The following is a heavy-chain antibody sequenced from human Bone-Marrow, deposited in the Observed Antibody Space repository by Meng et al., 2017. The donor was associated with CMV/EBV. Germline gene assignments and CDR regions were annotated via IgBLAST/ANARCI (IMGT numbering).Heavy chain of an antibody. CDR1: GFTFNNAW. J-gene: IGHJ4*02. CDR2: ISYDGSNK. V-gene: IGHV3-30-3*01. CDR3: ARAKYSIAAPSDY. D-gene: IGHD6-6*01. Sequence: GESLKISCAAPGFTFNNAWMHWVRQAPGKGLEWVAVISYDGSNKYYADSVKGRFTISRDNSKNTLYLQMNSLRAEDTAVYYCARAKYSIAAPSDYWGQGTLVTVSS.